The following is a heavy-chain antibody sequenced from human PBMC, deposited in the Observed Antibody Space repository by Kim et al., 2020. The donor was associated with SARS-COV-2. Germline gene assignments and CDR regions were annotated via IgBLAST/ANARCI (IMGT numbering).Heavy chain of an antibody. J-gene: IGHJ6*02. Sequence: GGSLRLSCAASGFTFSSYSMNWVRQAPGKGLEWVSSISSSSSYIYYADSVKGRFTISRDNAKNSLYLQMNSLRAEDTAVYYCARVGDRDIVVVVADVYYYYGMDVWGQGTTVTVSS. CDR1: GFTFSSYS. D-gene: IGHD2-15*01. CDR2: ISSSSSYI. V-gene: IGHV3-21*01. CDR3: ARVGDRDIVVVVADVYYYYGMDV.